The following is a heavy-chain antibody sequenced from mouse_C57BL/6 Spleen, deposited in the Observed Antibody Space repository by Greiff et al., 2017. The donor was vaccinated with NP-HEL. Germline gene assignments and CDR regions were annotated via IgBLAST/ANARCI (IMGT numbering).Heavy chain of an antibody. J-gene: IGHJ4*01. V-gene: IGHV1-81*01. CDR3: ARGITTVADYYAMDY. CDR1: GYTFTSYG. Sequence: QVQLQQSGAELARPGASVKLSCKASGYTFTSYGISWVKQRTGQGLEWIGEIYPRSGNTYYNEKFKGKATLIADKSSSTAYMELRSLTSEDSAVYFCARGITTVADYYAMDYWGQGTSVTVSS. D-gene: IGHD1-1*01. CDR2: IYPRSGNT.